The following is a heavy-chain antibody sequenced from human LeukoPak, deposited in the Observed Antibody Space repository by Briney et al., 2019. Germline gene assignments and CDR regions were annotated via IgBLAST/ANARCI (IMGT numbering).Heavy chain of an antibody. CDR1: GGSISSSNW. D-gene: IGHD3-22*01. J-gene: IGHJ3*02. V-gene: IGHV4-4*02. CDR3: ASEASYYDSSGSQGRAFDI. Sequence: PSETLSLTCAVSGGSISSSNWWSWVRQPPGKGLEWIGEIYHSGSTNYNPSLKSRVTISVDKSKNQFSLKLSSVTAADTAVYYCASEASYYDSSGSQGRAFDIWGQGTMVTVSS. CDR2: IYHSGST.